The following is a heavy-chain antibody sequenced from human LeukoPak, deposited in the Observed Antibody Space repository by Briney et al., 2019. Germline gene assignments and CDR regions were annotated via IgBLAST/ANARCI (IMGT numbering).Heavy chain of an antibody. CDR1: GGSISGYY. CDR3: ERGSGSMRWFDP. CDR2: MSTSGNS. J-gene: IGHJ5*02. V-gene: IGHV4-4*07. Sequence: PSETLSLTCTVSGGSISGYYWSWIRQPAGKGLEWIGRMSTSGNSNYIPSLVSRVTMSVETSKDQFSLNLNSVTAADAAVYHCERGSGSMRWFDPWGQGTLVTVST. D-gene: IGHD6-25*01.